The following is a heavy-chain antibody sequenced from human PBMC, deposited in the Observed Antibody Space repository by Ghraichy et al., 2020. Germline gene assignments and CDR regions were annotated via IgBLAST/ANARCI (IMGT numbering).Heavy chain of an antibody. CDR2: IYYSGST. V-gene: IGHV4-61*01. D-gene: IGHD3-10*01. J-gene: IGHJ4*02. Sequence: SETLSLTCTVSGGSVSSGSYYWSWIRQPPGKGLEWIGYIYYSGSTNYNPSLNSRVTISVDTSKNQFSLKLSSVTAADTAVYYCARATLWFGELTFFFDYWGQGTLVTVSS. CDR3: ARATLWFGELTFFFDY. CDR1: GGSVSSGSYY.